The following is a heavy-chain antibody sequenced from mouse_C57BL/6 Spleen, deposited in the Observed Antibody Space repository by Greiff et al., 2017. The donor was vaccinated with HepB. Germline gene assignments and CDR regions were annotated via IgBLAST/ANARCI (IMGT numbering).Heavy chain of an antibody. J-gene: IGHJ2*01. CDR3: AREDGYYLYYFDY. Sequence: VKLQQPGAELVKPGASVKMSCKASGYTFTSYWITWVKQRPGQGLEWIGDIYPGSGSTNYNEKFKSKATLSVDTSSSTAYMQLSSLTSEDSAVYYCAREDGYYLYYFDYWGQGTTLTVSS. CDR1: GYTFTSYW. V-gene: IGHV1-55*01. D-gene: IGHD2-3*01. CDR2: IYPGSGST.